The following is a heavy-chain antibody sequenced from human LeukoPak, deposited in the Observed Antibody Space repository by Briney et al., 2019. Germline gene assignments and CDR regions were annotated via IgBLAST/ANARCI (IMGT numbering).Heavy chain of an antibody. J-gene: IGHJ3*02. D-gene: IGHD3-16*01. V-gene: IGHV4-59*01. CDR1: GGSISSYY. CDR2: IYYSGST. Sequence: SETLSLTCTVSGGSISSYYWSWIRQPPGKGLEWIGYIYYSGSTNYNPSLKSRVTISVDTSKNQFFLKLSSVTAADTAVYYCARPRSLMTRDAFDIWGQGTMVTVSS. CDR3: ARPRSLMTRDAFDI.